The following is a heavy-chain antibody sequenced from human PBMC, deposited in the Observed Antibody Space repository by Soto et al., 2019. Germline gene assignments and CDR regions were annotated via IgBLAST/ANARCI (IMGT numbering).Heavy chain of an antibody. CDR1: GFTFSSYA. CDR2: ISGSGGST. CDR3: AKTYYYDSSGHYCDY. Sequence: RLSCAASGFTFSSYAMSWVRQAPGKGLEWVSVISGSGGSTYYADSVKGRFTISRDNSKNTAYVQMNSLRAEDTAVYYCAKTYYYDSSGHYCDYWGQGTLVTVSS. V-gene: IGHV3-23*01. J-gene: IGHJ4*02. D-gene: IGHD3-22*01.